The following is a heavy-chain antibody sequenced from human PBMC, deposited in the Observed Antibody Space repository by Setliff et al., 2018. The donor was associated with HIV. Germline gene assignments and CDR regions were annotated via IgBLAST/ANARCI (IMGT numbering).Heavy chain of an antibody. CDR2: ISSSSSYT. D-gene: IGHD2-21*02. CDR1: GFTFSDYY. Sequence: PGGSLRLSCAASGFTFSDYYMSWIRQAPGKGLEWVSYISSSSSYTNYADSVKGRFAISRNNAKNSLYLQMNSLRAEDTAVYYCARDGGDRDFDYWGQGTLVTVSS. V-gene: IGHV3-11*05. CDR3: ARDGGDRDFDY. J-gene: IGHJ4*02.